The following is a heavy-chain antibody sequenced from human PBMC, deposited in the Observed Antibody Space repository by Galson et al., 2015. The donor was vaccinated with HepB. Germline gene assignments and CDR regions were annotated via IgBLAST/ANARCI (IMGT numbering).Heavy chain of an antibody. J-gene: IGHJ6*02. CDR2: INSDGGAT. CDR3: SRGHYYSYAMDV. Sequence: SLRLSCAASGFTFSTYAMNWVRQAPGKGLEWVSSINSDGGATFYADSVKGQFTLSRDNSKNTLYLQMNSLRAEDTAVYYCSRGHYYSYAMDVWGQGTTVTVSS. CDR1: GFTFSTYA. V-gene: IGHV3-23*01.